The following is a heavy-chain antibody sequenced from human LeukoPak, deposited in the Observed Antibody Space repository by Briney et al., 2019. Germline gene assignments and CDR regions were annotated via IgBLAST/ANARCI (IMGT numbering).Heavy chain of an antibody. D-gene: IGHD3-10*01. V-gene: IGHV4-39*07. Sequence: PSETLSLTCTVSGGSISSSSYYWGWIRQPPGKGLEWIGSIYYSGSTYYNPSLKSRVTISVDTSKNQFSLKLSSVTAADTAVYYCARARRGVLWFGEGNWFDPWGQGTLVTVSS. CDR2: IYYSGST. J-gene: IGHJ5*02. CDR1: GGSISSSSYY. CDR3: ARARRGVLWFGEGNWFDP.